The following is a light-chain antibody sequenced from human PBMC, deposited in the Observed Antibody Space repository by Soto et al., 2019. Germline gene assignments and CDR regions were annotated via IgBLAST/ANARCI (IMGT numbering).Light chain of an antibody. CDR1: SSNIGNNI. CDR3: AACDDSLNAYV. V-gene: IGLV1-44*01. CDR2: SNN. Sequence: QSVLTQTPSASGTPGQRVTISCSGMSSNIGNNIVNWYQQLPGTAPRRLIHSNNRRPSGVPDRFSGSKSGTSASLAINGLQSQDEADYYCAACDDSLNAYVFGAGTKLTVL. J-gene: IGLJ1*01.